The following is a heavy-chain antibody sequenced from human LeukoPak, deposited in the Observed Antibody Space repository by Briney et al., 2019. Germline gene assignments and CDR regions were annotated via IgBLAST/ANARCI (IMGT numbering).Heavy chain of an antibody. V-gene: IGHV4-4*07. D-gene: IGHD3-9*01. Sequence: PSETLSLTCTVSGGSISSYYWSWIRQPTGKGLEWIGRIYTSGSTNYNPSLKSRVTTSVDTSKNQFSLKLSSVTVADTAVYYCASLRRYLTGYLVDAFDIWGQGTMVTVSS. CDR1: GGSISSYY. J-gene: IGHJ3*02. CDR3: ASLRRYLTGYLVDAFDI. CDR2: IYTSGST.